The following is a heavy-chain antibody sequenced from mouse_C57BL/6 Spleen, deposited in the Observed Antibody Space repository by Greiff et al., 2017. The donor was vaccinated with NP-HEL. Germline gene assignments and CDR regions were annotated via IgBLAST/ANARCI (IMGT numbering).Heavy chain of an antibody. Sequence: VKLQQSGPGLVAPSQSLSITCTVSGFSLTSYGVHWVRQPPGKGLEWLVVIWSDGSTTYNSALKSRLSISKDNSKSQVFLKMNSLQTDDTAMYYCARQKIRYYAMDYWGQGTSVTVSS. V-gene: IGHV2-6-1*01. CDR2: IWSDGST. CDR1: GFSLTSYG. CDR3: ARQKIRYYAMDY. J-gene: IGHJ4*01.